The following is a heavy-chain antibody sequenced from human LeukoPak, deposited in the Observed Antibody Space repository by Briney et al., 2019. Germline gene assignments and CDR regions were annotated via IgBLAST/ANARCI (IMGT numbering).Heavy chain of an antibody. CDR1: GFTVSSNY. CDR2: IYSGGST. Sequence: PGGSLRPSCAASGFTVSSNYMSWVRQAPGKGLEWVSVIYSGGSTYYADSVKGRFTISRDNSKNTLYLQMNSLRAEDTAVYYCARADSGWYPFDYWGQGTLVTVSS. V-gene: IGHV3-53*01. J-gene: IGHJ4*02. D-gene: IGHD6-19*01. CDR3: ARADSGWYPFDY.